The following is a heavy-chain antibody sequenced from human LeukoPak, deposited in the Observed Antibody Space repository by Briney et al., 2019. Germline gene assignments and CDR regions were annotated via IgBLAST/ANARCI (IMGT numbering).Heavy chain of an antibody. D-gene: IGHD3-22*01. CDR2: IYYSGST. Sequence: SETRSLTCTVSGGSISSYYWSWIRQPPGKGLEWIGYIYYSGSTNYNPSLKSRVTISVDTSKNQFSLKLSSVTAADTAVYYCARVNYYDSSGYYYFDYWGQGTLVTVSS. CDR3: ARVNYYDSSGYYYFDY. J-gene: IGHJ4*02. CDR1: GGSISSYY. V-gene: IGHV4-59*01.